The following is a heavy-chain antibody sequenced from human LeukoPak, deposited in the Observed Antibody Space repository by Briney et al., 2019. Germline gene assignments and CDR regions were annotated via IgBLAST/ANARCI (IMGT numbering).Heavy chain of an antibody. J-gene: IGHJ4*02. V-gene: IGHV5-51*01. CDR1: GYSFTSYW. CDR3: ARPSLTVTADFDY. D-gene: IGHD4-11*01. Sequence: GESLKISCKGSGYSFTSYWIGWVRQMPGKGLEWMRIIYPGDSGTRYSPSFQGQVTISADKSISTAYLQWSGLKASDTAMYYCARPSLTVTADFDYWGQGTLVTVSS. CDR2: IYPGDSGT.